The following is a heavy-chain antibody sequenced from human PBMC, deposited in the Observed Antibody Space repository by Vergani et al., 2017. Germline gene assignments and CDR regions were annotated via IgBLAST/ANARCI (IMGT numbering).Heavy chain of an antibody. J-gene: IGHJ6*03. V-gene: IGHV2-5*01. CDR3: AHIGSEWTWSXYYTGDYYYYYMDV. D-gene: IGHD3-3*01. Sequence: QITLKESGPTLVKPTQTLPLTCTFSGFSLSTSGVGVGWIRQPPGKALEWLALIYWNDDKRYSPSLKSRLTITKDTSKNQVVLTMTNMDPVDTATYYCAHIGSEWTWSXYYTGDYYYYYMDVWGKGTTVTVSS. CDR1: GFSLSTSGVG. CDR2: IYWNDDK.